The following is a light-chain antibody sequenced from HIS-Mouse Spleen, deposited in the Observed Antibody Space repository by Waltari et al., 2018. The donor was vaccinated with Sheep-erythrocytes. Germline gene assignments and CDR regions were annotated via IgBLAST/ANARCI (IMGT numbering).Light chain of an antibody. CDR1: SSDVGGYHY. Sequence: QSALTQPPSASGSPGQSVTIPCTGTSSDVGGYHYVPWYQQHPGKAPKLMLYEVSKRPSGVPDRFSGSKSGNTASLTVSGLQAEDEADYYCSSYAGSNNWVFGGGTKLTVL. J-gene: IGLJ3*02. CDR2: EVS. CDR3: SSYAGSNNWV. V-gene: IGLV2-8*01.